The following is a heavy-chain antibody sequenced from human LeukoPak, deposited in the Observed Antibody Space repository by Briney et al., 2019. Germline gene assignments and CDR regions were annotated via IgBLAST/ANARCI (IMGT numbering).Heavy chain of an antibody. V-gene: IGHV4-59*11. Sequence: SETLSLTCAVSGGSISSHYWSWIRQPPGKGLEWIGYIYYSGTTNYSPSLKSRVTISVDTSKTQFSLKLSSVTAADTAVYYCARLVGGTGYFDYWGQEALVTVSS. CDR1: GGSISSHY. D-gene: IGHD3-9*01. J-gene: IGHJ4*02. CDR2: IYYSGTT. CDR3: ARLVGGTGYFDY.